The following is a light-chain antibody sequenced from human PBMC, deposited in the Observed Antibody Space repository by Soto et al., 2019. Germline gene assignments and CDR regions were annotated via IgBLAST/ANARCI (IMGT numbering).Light chain of an antibody. J-gene: IGKJ2*01. CDR2: LGS. CDR1: QSLLHSNGYNY. CDR3: MQALQTPYT. V-gene: IGKV2-28*01. Sequence: DIVMTQSPLSLPVTPGEPASISCRSSQSLLHSNGYNYLDWYLQKQGQSPQLLIYLGSNRASGVPDRFSGSGSGKDFKMKISRVGAEDVGVYYCMQALQTPYTFGQGTKLEIK.